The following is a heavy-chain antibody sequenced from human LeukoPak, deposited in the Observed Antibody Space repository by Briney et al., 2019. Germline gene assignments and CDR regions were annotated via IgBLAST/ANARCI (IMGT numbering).Heavy chain of an antibody. CDR2: ISSSGSTI. CDR1: GFTFSDYY. CDR3: ARDQSPGSYYYYYGMDV. D-gene: IGHD3-10*01. Sequence: EGSLRLSCAAYGFTFSDYYMSWIRQAPGKGLEWVSYISSSGSTIYYADSVKGRFTISRDNAKSSLYLQMNSLRAEDTAVYYCARDQSPGSYYYYYGMDVWGQGTTVTVSS. J-gene: IGHJ6*02. V-gene: IGHV3-11*01.